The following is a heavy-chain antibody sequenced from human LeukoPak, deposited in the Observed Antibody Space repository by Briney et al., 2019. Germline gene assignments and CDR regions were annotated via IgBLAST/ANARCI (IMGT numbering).Heavy chain of an antibody. V-gene: IGHV1-8*01. CDR2: MNPGSGDT. Sequence: ASVTVSCKTSGFTFTTHDINWVRQAAGKGLEWMGWMNPGSGDTGYEQKFQGRVTMTRDTSINTAYMELSSLTSEDAAIYYCARGLGSYDTTWYPPLRYWGQGTLVTVSS. CDR3: ARGLGSYDTTWYPPLRY. J-gene: IGHJ4*02. CDR1: GFTFTTHD. D-gene: IGHD3-22*01.